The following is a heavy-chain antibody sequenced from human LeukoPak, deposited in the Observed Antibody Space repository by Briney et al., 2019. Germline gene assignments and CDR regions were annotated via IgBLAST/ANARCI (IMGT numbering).Heavy chain of an antibody. CDR3: ARDAPILGYCTNGVCQKNWFDP. J-gene: IGHJ5*02. CDR2: ISSSSSYI. Sequence: GGSLRLSCAASGFTFSSYSMNWVRQAPGKGLEWVSSISSSSSYIYYADSVKGRFTISRDNAKNSLYLQMNSLRAEDTAVYYCARDAPILGYCTNGVCQKNWFDPWGQGTLVTVSS. D-gene: IGHD2-8*01. CDR1: GFTFSSYS. V-gene: IGHV3-21*01.